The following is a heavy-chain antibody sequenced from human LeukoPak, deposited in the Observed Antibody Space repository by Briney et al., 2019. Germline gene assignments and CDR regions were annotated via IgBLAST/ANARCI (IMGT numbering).Heavy chain of an antibody. V-gene: IGHV4-39*01. J-gene: IGHJ4*02. Sequence: SETLSLTCTVSGGSISSGGYYWSWIRQHPGKGQEWIGSIYYSGSTYYNPSLKSRVTISVDTSKNQFSLKLSSVTAADTAVYYCARRVAYCGGDCYHFDYWGQGTLVTVSS. CDR3: ARRVAYCGGDCYHFDY. CDR1: GGSISSGGYY. D-gene: IGHD2-21*02. CDR2: IYYSGST.